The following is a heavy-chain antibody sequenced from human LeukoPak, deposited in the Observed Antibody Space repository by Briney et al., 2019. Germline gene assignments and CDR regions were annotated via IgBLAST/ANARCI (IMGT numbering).Heavy chain of an antibody. V-gene: IGHV1-46*01. CDR3: ARSSAAAGTLWLLYYYYYMDV. Sequence: ASVKVSCKASGYTFTSYYIHWVRQAPGQGLEWMGIINPSGGSTSYAQKFQGRVTMTRDMSTSTVYMELSSLRSEDTAVYYCARSSAAAGTLWLLYYYYYMDVWGKGTTVTVSS. CDR1: GYTFTSYY. J-gene: IGHJ6*03. D-gene: IGHD6-13*01. CDR2: INPSGGST.